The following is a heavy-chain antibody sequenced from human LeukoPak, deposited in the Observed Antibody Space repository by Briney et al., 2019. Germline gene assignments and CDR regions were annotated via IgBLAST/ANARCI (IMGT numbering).Heavy chain of an antibody. Sequence: SQTLSLTCAISGDSVSSNSAAWNWTRQSPSRGLEGQGRTYYRSKWYNEYAVTGKGRIAINIDTSKYKCTLQLNSVTPEDTAVYYCAGAKGRTPHFDYWGQGTLVTVSS. CDR1: GDSVSSNSAA. V-gene: IGHV6-1*01. J-gene: IGHJ4*02. CDR3: AGAKGRTPHFDY. CDR2: TYYRSKWYN. D-gene: IGHD4/OR15-4a*01.